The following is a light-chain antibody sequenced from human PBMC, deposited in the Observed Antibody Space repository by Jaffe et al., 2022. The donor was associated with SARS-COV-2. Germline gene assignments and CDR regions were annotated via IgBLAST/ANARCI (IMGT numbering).Light chain of an antibody. Sequence: DIVMTQSPLSLPVTPGEPASISCRSNQSLLNSNGYNSLDWYLQKPGQSPQLLIYLGSNRASGVPDRFSGSGSGTDFTLKISRVEAEDVGIFYCMQALQTPRTFGPGTKVDIK. V-gene: IGKV2-28*01. CDR1: QSLLNSNGYNS. CDR2: LGS. CDR3: MQALQTPRT. J-gene: IGKJ3*01.